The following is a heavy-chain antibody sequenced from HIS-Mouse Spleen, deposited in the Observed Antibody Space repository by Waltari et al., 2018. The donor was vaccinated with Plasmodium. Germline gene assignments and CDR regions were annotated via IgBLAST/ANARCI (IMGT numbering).Heavy chain of an antibody. CDR3: ARSLGDDY. CDR1: GSTFTTYG. CDR2: ISAYNGNK. Sequence: QVQLLQSGAEVKNPGASVKVSCTASGSTFTTYGISGVRKAPGKGLGWMGWISAYNGNKNYAQKLQGRVTMTTDTATSTAYMELRSLRSDDTAVYYCARSLGDDYWGQGTLVTVSS. V-gene: IGHV1-18*01. J-gene: IGHJ4*02. D-gene: IGHD3-16*01.